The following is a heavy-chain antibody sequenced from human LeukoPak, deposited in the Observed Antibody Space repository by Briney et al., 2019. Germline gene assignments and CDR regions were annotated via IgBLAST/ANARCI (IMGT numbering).Heavy chain of an antibody. D-gene: IGHD4-17*01. CDR2: ISAYNGNT. CDR3: ARVGTGFDGDSPHNYYYYYYMDV. Sequence: GASVKVSCKASGYTFTSYGISWVRQAPGQGLEWMGWISAYNGNTNYAQKLQGRVTMTTDTSTSTAYMELRSLRSDNTAVYYCARVGTGFDGDSPHNYYYYYYMDVWGKGTTVTISS. V-gene: IGHV1-18*01. CDR1: GYTFTSYG. J-gene: IGHJ6*03.